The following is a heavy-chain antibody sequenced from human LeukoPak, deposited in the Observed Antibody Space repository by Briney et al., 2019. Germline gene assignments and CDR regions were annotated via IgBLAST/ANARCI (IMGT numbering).Heavy chain of an antibody. Sequence: EASVKVSXKASGYTFTGYYMHWVRQAPGQGLEWMGRINPNSGGTNYAQKFQGRVTMTRDTSISTAYMELSRLRSDDTAVYYCARMPAGSSTTNDYWGQGTLVTVSS. CDR3: ARMPAGSSTTNDY. CDR2: INPNSGGT. V-gene: IGHV1-2*06. CDR1: GYTFTGYY. J-gene: IGHJ4*02. D-gene: IGHD2-2*01.